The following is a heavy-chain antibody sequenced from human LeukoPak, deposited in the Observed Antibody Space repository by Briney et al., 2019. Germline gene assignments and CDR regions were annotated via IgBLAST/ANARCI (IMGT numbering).Heavy chain of an antibody. CDR1: GGSISSSSYY. D-gene: IGHD3-22*01. CDR3: ASPRDDSSGYRWGVFDY. J-gene: IGHJ4*02. Sequence: KPSETLSLTCTVSGGSISSSSYYWGWIRQPPGKGLEWIGTIYYSGSTYYNPSLTSRVTISVDTSKNQFSLKLSSVTAADTAVYYCASPRDDSSGYRWGVFDYWGQGTLVTVSS. CDR2: IYYSGST. V-gene: IGHV4-39*01.